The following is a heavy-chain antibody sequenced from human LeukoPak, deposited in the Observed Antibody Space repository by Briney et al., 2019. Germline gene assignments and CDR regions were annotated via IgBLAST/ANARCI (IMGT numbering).Heavy chain of an antibody. V-gene: IGHV1-2*06. Sequence: ASVKVSCKASGYAFTGYYMHWVRQAPGQGLEWMGRINPNSGGTNYAQKFQGRVTMTRDTSISTAYMELSRLRSDDTAVYYCARGFDDILTGYHGFDPWGQGTLVTVSS. CDR1: GYAFTGYY. CDR3: ARGFDDILTGYHGFDP. CDR2: INPNSGGT. D-gene: IGHD3-9*01. J-gene: IGHJ5*02.